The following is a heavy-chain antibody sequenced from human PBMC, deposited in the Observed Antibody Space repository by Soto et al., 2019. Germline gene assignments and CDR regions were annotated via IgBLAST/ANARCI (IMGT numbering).Heavy chain of an antibody. D-gene: IGHD3-22*01. V-gene: IGHV3-23*01. CDR3: AKRYYYDSSGYFDAFDI. J-gene: IGHJ3*02. CDR2: ISGSGGRT. Sequence: GGSLRLSCAASGFTFSSYAMSWVRQAPGKGLERVSAISGSGGRTYYADSVKGRFTISKDNSKNTLYLQMNSLRAEDTAVYYCAKRYYYDSSGYFDAFDIWGQGTMVTVSS. CDR1: GFTFSSYA.